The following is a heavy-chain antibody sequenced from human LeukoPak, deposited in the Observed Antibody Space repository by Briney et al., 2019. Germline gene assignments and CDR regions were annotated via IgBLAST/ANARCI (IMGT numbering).Heavy chain of an antibody. D-gene: IGHD2-21*02. V-gene: IGHV4-34*01. CDR3: ARTYCGGDCRGYYYSYYMDV. CDR2: TNHSGST. Sequence: PSETLSLTCAVYGGSFSGYYWSWIRQPPGKGLEWIGETNHSGSTNYNPSLKSRVTISLDTSKNQFSLNLTSVTAADTAVYYCARTYCGGDCRGYYYSYYMDVWGKGTTVTISS. CDR1: GGSFSGYY. J-gene: IGHJ6*03.